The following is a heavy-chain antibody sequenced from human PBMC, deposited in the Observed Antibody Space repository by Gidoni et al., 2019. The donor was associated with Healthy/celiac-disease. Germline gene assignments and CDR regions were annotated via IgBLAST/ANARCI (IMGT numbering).Heavy chain of an antibody. CDR1: GFTFSRYA. J-gene: IGHJ4*02. CDR2: ISGSGGTT. Sequence: EVQLLESGGGLVQPGGSLRLSCAASGFTFSRYAMSWVRQAPGKWLEWVAAISGSGGTTYYADSVKGRFTICRDNSKNTLYLQMNRLRAEDTAVYYCAKVFSKEATNWWGVGDYWGQGTLVTVSS. CDR3: AKVFSKEATNWWGVGDY. D-gene: IGHD5-12*01. V-gene: IGHV3-23*01.